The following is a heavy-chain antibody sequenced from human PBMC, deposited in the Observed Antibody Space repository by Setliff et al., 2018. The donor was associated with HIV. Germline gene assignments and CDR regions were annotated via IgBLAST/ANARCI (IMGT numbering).Heavy chain of an antibody. CDR3: ATRPRIAARPFDY. D-gene: IGHD6-6*01. CDR1: GVSVGSGDYY. V-gene: IGHV4-31*03. J-gene: IGHJ4*02. CDR2: IFHSGDT. Sequence: KPSETLSLTCSVSGVSVGSGDYYWHWIRQHPEKALEWIGYIFHSGDTYYNPSLKSRISMSVDTSKNQFSLELTSLTAADTAVYYCATRPRIAARPFDYWGQGMLVNVSS.